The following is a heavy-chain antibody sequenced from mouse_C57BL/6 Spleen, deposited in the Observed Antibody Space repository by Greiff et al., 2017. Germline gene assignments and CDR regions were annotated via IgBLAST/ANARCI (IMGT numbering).Heavy chain of an antibody. CDR1: GYTFTSYW. V-gene: IGHV1-50*01. Sequence: VQLQQPGAELVKPGASVKLSCKASGYTFTSYWMQWVKQRPGQGLEWIGEIDPSDSYTNYNQKFKGKATLTVDTSSSTAYMQLSSLTSEDSAVYYCARGETAQALFDYWGQGTTLTVSS. CDR2: IDPSDSYT. CDR3: ARGETAQALFDY. J-gene: IGHJ2*01. D-gene: IGHD3-2*02.